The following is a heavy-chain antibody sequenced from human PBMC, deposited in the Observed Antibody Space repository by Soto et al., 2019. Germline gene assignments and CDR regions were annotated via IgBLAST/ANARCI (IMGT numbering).Heavy chain of an antibody. V-gene: IGHV1-58*01. CDR3: ARYPRIAVAVYWFDP. CDR1: GFTFTNSA. CDR2: IVVGSGDT. Sequence: SVKVSCKASGFTFTNSAVQWVRQARGQRLEWIGWIVVGSGDTNYAQKFQERVTITRDMSTSTAYMEMRSLRSEDTAVYYCARYPRIAVAVYWFDPWGQGTLVTVS. D-gene: IGHD6-19*01. J-gene: IGHJ5*02.